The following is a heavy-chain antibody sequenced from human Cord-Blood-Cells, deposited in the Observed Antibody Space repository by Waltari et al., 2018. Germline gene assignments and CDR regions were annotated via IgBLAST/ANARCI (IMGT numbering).Heavy chain of an antibody. V-gene: IGHV4-39*01. Sequence: QLQLQESGPGLVKPSETLSLTCTVSGGSISSSSYYWGWIRQPPGKGLEWIGSIYYRGSPYHNPSLKSRVTISVDTSKNQFSLKLSSVTAADTAVYYCARLTNQSKYRNTNWFDPWGQGTLVTVSS. CDR1: GGSISSSSYY. CDR2: IYYRGSP. J-gene: IGHJ5*02. D-gene: IGHD3-16*02. CDR3: ARLTNQSKYRNTNWFDP.